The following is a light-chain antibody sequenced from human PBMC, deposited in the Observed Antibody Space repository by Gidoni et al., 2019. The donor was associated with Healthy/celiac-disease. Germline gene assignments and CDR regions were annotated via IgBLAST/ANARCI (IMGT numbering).Light chain of an antibody. CDR1: QSIGVW. V-gene: IGKV1-12*01. J-gene: IGKJ5*01. CDR2: SAS. CDR3: LQADSFPLT. Sequence: DIQMTQSPSSVSGSVGDSVTISCRASQSIGVWLDWYQQRPGNASNLLIYSASILHRGDPSRFSGAGSGTHFTLTLSSLQPEDVGTYFCLQADSFPLTFGQGTRLEI.